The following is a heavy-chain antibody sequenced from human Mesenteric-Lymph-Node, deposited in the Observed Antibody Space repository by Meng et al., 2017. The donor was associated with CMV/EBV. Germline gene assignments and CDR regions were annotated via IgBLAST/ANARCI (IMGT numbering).Heavy chain of an antibody. J-gene: IGHJ4*02. V-gene: IGHV4-59*01. CDR1: GGSISSYY. D-gene: IGHD1-1*01. CDR2: IYYSGST. Sequence: SETLSLTCTVSGGSISSYYWSWIRQPPGKGLEWIGYIYYSGSTNYNPSLKSRVTISVDTSKNQFSLKLSSVTAADTAVYYCARDPQGAESGTDYWGRGTLVTVSS. CDR3: ARDPQGAESGTDY.